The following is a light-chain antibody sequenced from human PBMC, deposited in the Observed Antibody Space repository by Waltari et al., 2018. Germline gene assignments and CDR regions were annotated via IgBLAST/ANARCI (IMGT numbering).Light chain of an antibody. J-gene: IGLJ2*01. Sequence: QSALTHPASVSGSPGQSITIPCTGTSSAVGVYNYVSWYQQHPGKAPKLMIYDVSNRPSGVSNRFSGSKSGNTASLTISGLQAEDEADYYCSSYTSSSTRVFGGGTKLTVL. CDR3: SSYTSSSTRV. V-gene: IGLV2-14*03. CDR2: DVS. CDR1: SSAVGVYNY.